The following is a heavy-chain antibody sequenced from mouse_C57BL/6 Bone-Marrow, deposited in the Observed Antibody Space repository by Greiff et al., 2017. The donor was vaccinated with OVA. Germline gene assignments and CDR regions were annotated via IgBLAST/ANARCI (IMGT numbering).Heavy chain of an antibody. V-gene: IGHV14-4*01. D-gene: IGHD2-4*01. CDR3: TTDDYDVNAMDY. J-gene: IGHJ4*01. CDR2: IDPENGDT. Sequence: EVQLQQSGAELVRPGASVKLSCTASGFNIKDDYMHWVKQRPEQGLEWIGWIDPENGDTEYASKFQGKATITADTSSNTAYLQLSSLTSEDTAVYYCTTDDYDVNAMDYWGQGTSVTVSS. CDR1: GFNIKDDY.